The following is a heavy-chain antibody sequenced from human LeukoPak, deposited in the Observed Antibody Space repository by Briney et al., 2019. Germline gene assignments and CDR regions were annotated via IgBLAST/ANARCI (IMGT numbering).Heavy chain of an antibody. D-gene: IGHD3-22*01. V-gene: IGHV3-23*01. CDR1: GFTFSSYA. CDR2: ISGSGGST. J-gene: IGHJ4*02. CDR3: AKVDINYYDSSGYYYPTTDY. Sequence: GGSLRLSCEASGFTFSSYAMSWVRQAPGKGLEWVSAISGSGGSTYYADSVKGRFTISRDNSKNTLYLQMNSLRGEDTAVHYCAKVDINYYDSSGYYYPTTDYWGQGTLVTVSS.